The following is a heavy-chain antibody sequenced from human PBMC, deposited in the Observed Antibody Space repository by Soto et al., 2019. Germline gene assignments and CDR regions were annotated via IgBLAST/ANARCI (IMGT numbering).Heavy chain of an antibody. D-gene: IGHD2-8*01. CDR2: IKSKTDGGTT. J-gene: IGHJ6*02. V-gene: IGHV3-15*07. CDR1: GFTFSNAW. Sequence: EVQLVASGGGLVKPGGSLRLSCAASGFTFSNAWMNWVRQAPGKGLEWVGRIKSKTDGGTTDYAAPVKGRFTISRDDSKNTLYLQMNSLKTEDTAVYYCTTDGEGVYALPTSYYYYYGMDVWGQGTTVTVSS. CDR3: TTDGEGVYALPTSYYYYYGMDV.